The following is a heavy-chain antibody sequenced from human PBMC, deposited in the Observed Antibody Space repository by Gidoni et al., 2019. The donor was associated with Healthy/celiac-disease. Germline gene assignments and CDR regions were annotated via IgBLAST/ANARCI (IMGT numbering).Heavy chain of an antibody. CDR2: INSDGSST. Sequence: EVQMVESGGGLVQPGVSLRLSCAASGFTFSSYWMHGVRQAPGKGLVWVSRINSDGSSTSYADSVKGRFTISRDNAKNTLYLQMNSLRAEDTAVYYCARGRLQNNWFDPWGQGTLVTVSS. CDR1: GFTFSSYW. D-gene: IGHD4-4*01. V-gene: IGHV3-74*01. CDR3: ARGRLQNNWFDP. J-gene: IGHJ5*02.